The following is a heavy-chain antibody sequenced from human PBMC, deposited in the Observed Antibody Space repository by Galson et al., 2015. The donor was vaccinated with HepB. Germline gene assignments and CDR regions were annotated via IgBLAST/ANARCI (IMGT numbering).Heavy chain of an antibody. D-gene: IGHD2/OR15-2a*01. CDR3: ATVLRWTFDY. V-gene: IGHV1-46*01. CDR1: GYTFTSYS. Sequence: SVKVSCKASGYTFTSYSMHWVRQAPGQGLEWMGMINPSGAARIYAQKFQGRVTMTRDASTSTVYMELTSLRSEDTAVYYCATVLRWTFDYWGQRTLVTVSS. J-gene: IGHJ4*02. CDR2: INPSGAAR.